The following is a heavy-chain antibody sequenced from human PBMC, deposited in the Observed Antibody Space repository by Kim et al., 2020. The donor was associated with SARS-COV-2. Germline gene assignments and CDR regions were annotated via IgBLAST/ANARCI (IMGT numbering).Heavy chain of an antibody. CDR1: GFTFSSYG. J-gene: IGHJ6*02. CDR3: ARDRLSRLMITFGGVIDYGMDV. V-gene: IGHV3-33*01. D-gene: IGHD3-16*02. CDR2: IWYDGSNK. Sequence: GGSLRLSCAASGFTFSSYGMHWVRQAPGKGLEWVAVIWYDGSNKYYADSVKGRFTISRDNSKNTLYLQMNSLRAEDTAVYYCARDRLSRLMITFGGVIDYGMDVWGQGTTVIVSS.